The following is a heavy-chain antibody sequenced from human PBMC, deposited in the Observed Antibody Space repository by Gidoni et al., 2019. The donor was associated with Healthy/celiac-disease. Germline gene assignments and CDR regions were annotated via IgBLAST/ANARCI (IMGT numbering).Heavy chain of an antibody. Sequence: QVQLVESGGDVVQPGRSLRLSCAASGFTFSSYGMHWVRQAPGKGLECVAVISYDGSNKYYADSLKGRFTISRDNSKNTLYLQMNSLRAEDTAVYYCAKGEPTTAAAYYWGQGTLVTVSS. CDR3: AKGEPTTAAAYY. J-gene: IGHJ4*02. D-gene: IGHD6-13*01. V-gene: IGHV3-30*18. CDR1: GFTFSSYG. CDR2: ISYDGSNK.